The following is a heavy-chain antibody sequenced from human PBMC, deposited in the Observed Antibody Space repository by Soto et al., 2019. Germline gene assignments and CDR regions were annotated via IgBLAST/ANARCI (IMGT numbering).Heavy chain of an antibody. CDR1: GGSVSSGGYY. Sequence: QVQLQESGPGLVEPAQTLSLTCTVSGGSVSSGGYYWSWIRQRPGKGVEWIGYIYYSGSTYYSPSLKSRVTISVDTSSNQFSLKLSSVTAADTAVYYCARTPRIAAAGPVDWYGMDVWGQGTTVTVSS. D-gene: IGHD6-13*01. J-gene: IGHJ6*02. CDR3: ARTPRIAAAGPVDWYGMDV. V-gene: IGHV4-31*03. CDR2: IYYSGST.